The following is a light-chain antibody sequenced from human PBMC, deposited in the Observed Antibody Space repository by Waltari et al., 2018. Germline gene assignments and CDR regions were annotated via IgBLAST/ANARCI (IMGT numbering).Light chain of an antibody. Sequence: DVMMTQSPLSLPVTLGQPASISCRSSQSLIHSDGNTYLNWCVQRPGQSPRRLIYKVSRRDAGVPDRLTGSGSGTDFTLKISRVEAEDVGIYYCMQGTHWPPITFGQGTRLEIK. CDR2: KVS. V-gene: IGKV2-30*02. CDR1: QSLIHSDGNTY. CDR3: MQGTHWPPIT. J-gene: IGKJ5*01.